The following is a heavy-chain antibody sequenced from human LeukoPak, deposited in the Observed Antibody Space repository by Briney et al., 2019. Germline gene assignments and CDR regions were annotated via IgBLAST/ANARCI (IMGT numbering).Heavy chain of an antibody. CDR1: GGSISSSSYY. Sequence: PSETLSLTCTVSGGSISSSSYYWGWIRQPPGKGLEWIGYIYYSGSTYYNPSLKSRVTISVDTSKNQFSLKLSSVTAADTAVYYCASEPLATVTPTSDYWGQGTLVTVSS. CDR2: IYYSGST. V-gene: IGHV4-30-4*08. J-gene: IGHJ4*02. CDR3: ASEPLATVTPTSDY. D-gene: IGHD4-17*01.